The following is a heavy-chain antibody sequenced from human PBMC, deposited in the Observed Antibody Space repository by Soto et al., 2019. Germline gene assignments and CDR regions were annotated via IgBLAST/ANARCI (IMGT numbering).Heavy chain of an antibody. J-gene: IGHJ6*02. CDR1: GYTFTSYD. Sequence: VSVEASCKASGYTFTSYDLNWVRQATGQGLEWMGWMNPNSGNTGYAQKFQGRVTMTRNTSISTAYMELSSLRSEDTAVYYCASIVGGLVWFGDGEGMDVWGQGTTVTVSS. CDR3: ASIVGGLVWFGDGEGMDV. CDR2: MNPNSGNT. V-gene: IGHV1-8*01. D-gene: IGHD3-10*01.